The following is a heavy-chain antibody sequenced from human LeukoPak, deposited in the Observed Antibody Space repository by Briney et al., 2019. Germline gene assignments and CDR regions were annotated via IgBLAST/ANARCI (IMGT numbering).Heavy chain of an antibody. V-gene: IGHV5-51*01. J-gene: IGHJ6*02. CDR2: IYPGDSDT. D-gene: IGHD6-6*01. Sequence: GESLKISCKGSGYSFTSYWIGWVRQMPGKGLEWMGIIYPGDSDTRYSPSFQGQVTISADKSIGTAYLQWSSLKASDTAMYYCASPVHNYYYGMDVWGQGTTVTVSS. CDR3: ASPVHNYYYGMDV. CDR1: GYSFTSYW.